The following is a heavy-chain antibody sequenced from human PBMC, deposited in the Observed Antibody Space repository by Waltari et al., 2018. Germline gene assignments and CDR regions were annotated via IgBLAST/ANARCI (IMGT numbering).Heavy chain of an antibody. V-gene: IGHV1-2*06. Sequence: QVQLVQSGAEVKKPGASVKVSFEASGYRFPGYYIHWVRQAPGQGLEWMGRISPTTYSTDYAEKFQGRITLTTDTSINTAYMELTGLTSDDTAIFFCARVDHRATNYYYGFDHWGQGTLVTVSS. CDR3: ARVDHRATNYYYGFDH. CDR2: ISPTTYST. J-gene: IGHJ4*02. D-gene: IGHD3-22*01. CDR1: GYRFPGYY.